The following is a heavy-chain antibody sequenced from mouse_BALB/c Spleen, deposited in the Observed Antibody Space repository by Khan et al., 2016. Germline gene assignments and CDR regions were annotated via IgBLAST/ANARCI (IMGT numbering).Heavy chain of an antibody. CDR3: ASYYAYDGGFAY. CDR1: GFSLTGFS. CDR2: IWGDGST. V-gene: IGHV2-6-7*01. D-gene: IGHD2-2*01. J-gene: IGHJ3*01. Sequence: VQLQESGPGLVASSQSLSITCTVSGFSLTGFSVNWVRQPPGKALEWLGMIWGDGSTDYNSALKSRLSISKDASTSQVYVKMNRLITNDTSRYFCASYYAYDGGFAYWGQGTLVTVSA.